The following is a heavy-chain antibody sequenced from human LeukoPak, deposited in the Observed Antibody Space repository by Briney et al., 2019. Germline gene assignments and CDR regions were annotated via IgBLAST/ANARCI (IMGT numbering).Heavy chain of an antibody. Sequence: SETLSLTCAVSGFTISSGCYCGWIRQPPGKGLEWSGSIYHSGSTYYNPSLTSLKGRVTISIDTAKNQFSLKLSSVTAADTAVYYCARDRDNDYSNNWFDRWGQGTLVTVSS. V-gene: IGHV4-38-2*02. CDR2: IYHSGST. CDR1: GFTISSGCY. CDR3: ARDRDNDYSNNWFDR. J-gene: IGHJ5*02. D-gene: IGHD4-11*01.